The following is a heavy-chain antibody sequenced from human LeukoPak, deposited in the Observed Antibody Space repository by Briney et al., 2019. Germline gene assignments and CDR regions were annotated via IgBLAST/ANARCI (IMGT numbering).Heavy chain of an antibody. V-gene: IGHV3-23*01. D-gene: IGHD1-26*01. CDR3: EKDQSRVGASDPFVS. CDR2: ISGSGATT. J-gene: IGHJ4*02. CDR1: GLTFSSCA. Sequence: PGGSLRHSCVASGLTFSSCAMTWVRQAPGKGLQWVSSISGSGATTYYADSVKGRFTISRDNSNNTVYLQMNSLRAEDTAVYYCEKDQSRVGASDPFVSWSQGMQVGVSS.